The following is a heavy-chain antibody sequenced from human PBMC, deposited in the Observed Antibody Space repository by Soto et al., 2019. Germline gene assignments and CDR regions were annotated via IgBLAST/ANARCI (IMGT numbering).Heavy chain of an antibody. D-gene: IGHD2-2*01. CDR3: ARDSRTGCSSTDCYMS. J-gene: IGHJ5*02. V-gene: IGHV4-4*02. CDR1: GDSISSGAW. Sequence: PSETLSLTCAVSGDSISSGAWWSWVRQSPGKGLQWIGEIYHSGTTRNNPSLKRRVTMSVDKSNNQFSLNLMSVTAADTATYYCARDSRTGCSSTDCYMSWGRGILVTVSS. CDR2: IYHSGTT.